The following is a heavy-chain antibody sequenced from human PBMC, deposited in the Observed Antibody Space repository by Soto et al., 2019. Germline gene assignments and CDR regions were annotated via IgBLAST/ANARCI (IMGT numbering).Heavy chain of an antibody. CDR3: ASGSVAYGGFNFEY. J-gene: IGHJ4*02. CDR2: ISYGGRNK. Sequence: PGGALRLSSAASGFTLSSYAMHWVRQAPGKGLEWVADISYGGRNKYYADSVKGRFTISRDNSKNTLYLQMNSLRAEDTAVDCCASGSVAYGGFNFEYWGQGTLVNVS. CDR1: GFTLSSYA. D-gene: IGHD4-17*01. V-gene: IGHV3-30*04.